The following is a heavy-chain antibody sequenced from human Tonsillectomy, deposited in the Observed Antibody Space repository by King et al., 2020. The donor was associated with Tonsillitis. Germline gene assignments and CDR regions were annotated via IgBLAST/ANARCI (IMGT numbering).Heavy chain of an antibody. D-gene: IGHD2-2*01. CDR1: GFTFSSYA. V-gene: IGHV3-23*04. CDR2: ISGSGGST. J-gene: IGHJ5*02. Sequence: VQLVESGGGLVQPGGSLRLSCGASGFTFSSYAMSWVRQPPGKGLEWVSGISGSGGSTYYADSVKGRFTISRDNSTNPLYLQMNSLRAEDTAVYYCAKDRTNLLGLDWFDPWGQGTLVIVSS. CDR3: AKDRTNLLGLDWFDP.